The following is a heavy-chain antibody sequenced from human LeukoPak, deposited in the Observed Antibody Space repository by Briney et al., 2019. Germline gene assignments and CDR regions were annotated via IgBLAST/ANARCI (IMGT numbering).Heavy chain of an antibody. V-gene: IGHV3-48*01. D-gene: IGHD4-17*01. CDR2: ISSDADAI. CDR3: ARVSTVTPRF. J-gene: IGHJ4*02. Sequence: GGSLRLSCAAPGFILSSYNMNWVRQAPGKGLEWVSFISSDADAIYYADSVKGRFTISRDSAKNSLYLQMNSLRAEDTAVYYCARVSTVTPRFWGQGTLVTVSS. CDR1: GFILSSYN.